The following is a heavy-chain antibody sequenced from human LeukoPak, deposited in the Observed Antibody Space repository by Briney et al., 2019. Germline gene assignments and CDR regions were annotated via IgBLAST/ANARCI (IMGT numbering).Heavy chain of an antibody. CDR2: IYYSGST. CDR1: GGSIITNDYY. D-gene: IGHD3-22*01. J-gene: IGHJ2*01. Sequence: SETLSLTCTVSGGSIITNDYYWGWIRQPPGKGLEWIGYIYYSGSTYYNPSLKSRVTISVDTSKNQFSLKLSSVTAADTAVYYCARENSSGYSAYWYFDLWGRGTLVTVSS. V-gene: IGHV4-30-4*08. CDR3: ARENSSGYSAYWYFDL.